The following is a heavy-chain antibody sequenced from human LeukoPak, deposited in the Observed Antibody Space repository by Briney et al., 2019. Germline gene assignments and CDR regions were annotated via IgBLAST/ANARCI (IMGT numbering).Heavy chain of an antibody. J-gene: IGHJ4*02. CDR2: ISGSGGST. CDR1: GFTFSDYY. V-gene: IGHV3-23*01. CDR3: ARHATSRYYSATYD. Sequence: GGSLRLSCAASGFTFSDYYMSWVRQVPGKGLEWVSAISGSGGSTYYTDSVKGRFTISRDNSNNTLSLQMSTLRAEDMAVYYCARHATSRYYSATYDWGQGTLVTVFS. D-gene: IGHD3-22*01.